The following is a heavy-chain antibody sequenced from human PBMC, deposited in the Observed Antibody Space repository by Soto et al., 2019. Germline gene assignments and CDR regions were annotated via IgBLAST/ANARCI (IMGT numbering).Heavy chain of an antibody. J-gene: IGHJ4*02. CDR3: AKDSDSSGFDY. D-gene: IGHD3-22*01. Sequence: QVQLVESGGGVGQPGRSLRVSCAASGFTFSSSGMHWVRQAPGKGLEWVAVISYDGINKYYADSVKGRFTISRDNSKNTLYLQMNSLRAEDTAVYYCAKDSDSSGFDYWGQGTLVTVSS. CDR1: GFTFSSSG. V-gene: IGHV3-30*18. CDR2: ISYDGINK.